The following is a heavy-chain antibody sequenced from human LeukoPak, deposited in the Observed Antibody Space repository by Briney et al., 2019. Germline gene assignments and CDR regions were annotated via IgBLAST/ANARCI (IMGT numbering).Heavy chain of an antibody. CDR1: GGSTSSGSYY. V-gene: IGHV4-61*02. CDR2: IYTSGST. J-gene: IGHJ4*02. Sequence: SETLSLTCTVSGGSTSSGSYYWSWIRQPAGKGLEWIGRIYTSGSTNYNPSLKSRVTISVDTSKNQFSLKLSSVTAADTAVYYCARWIQLWYYFDYWGQGTLVTVSS. CDR3: ARWIQLWYYFDY. D-gene: IGHD5-18*01.